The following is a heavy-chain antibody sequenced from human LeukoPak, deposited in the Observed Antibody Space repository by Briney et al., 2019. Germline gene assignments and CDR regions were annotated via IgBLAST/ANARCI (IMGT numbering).Heavy chain of an antibody. Sequence: SETLSLTCTVSGGPIGSYYWGWIRQPPGEGLEWIGYIYYTGSTNYNPSLKSRVTISVDTSKNQFSLKMSAVTAADTAVYYCARGRDGYIFDFWGQGTQVTVSS. CDR1: GGPIGSYY. V-gene: IGHV4-59*01. CDR3: ARGRDGYIFDF. CDR2: IYYTGST. J-gene: IGHJ4*02. D-gene: IGHD5-24*01.